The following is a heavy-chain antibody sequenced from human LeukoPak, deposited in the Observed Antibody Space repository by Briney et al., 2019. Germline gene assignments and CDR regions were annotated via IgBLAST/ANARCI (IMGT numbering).Heavy chain of an antibody. Sequence: GGSLRLSCAASGFTFSSYAMSWVRQAPGKGLEWVSAISGSGGSTYYADSVKGRFTISRDNSKNTLYLQMNSLRAEDTAVYYCAKEKGYCSSTSRYYFDYWGQGTLVTVSS. CDR1: GFTFSSYA. V-gene: IGHV3-23*01. CDR3: AKEKGYCSSTSRYYFDY. D-gene: IGHD2-2*01. CDR2: ISGSGGST. J-gene: IGHJ4*02.